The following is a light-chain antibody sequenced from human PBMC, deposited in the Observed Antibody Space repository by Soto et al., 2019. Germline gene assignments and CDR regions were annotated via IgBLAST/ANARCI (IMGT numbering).Light chain of an antibody. V-gene: IGLV1-51*01. CDR1: SSNIGNNY. CDR2: DNN. J-gene: IGLJ3*02. CDR3: GTWDSSLSAGVWV. Sequence: QSVLTQPPSVSAAPGQKVTISCSRSSSNIGNNYVSWYQQLPGTAPKLLIYDNNKRPSGIPDRFSGSKSGTSATLGITGLQTGDEADYYCGTWDSSLSAGVWVFGGGTKLTVL.